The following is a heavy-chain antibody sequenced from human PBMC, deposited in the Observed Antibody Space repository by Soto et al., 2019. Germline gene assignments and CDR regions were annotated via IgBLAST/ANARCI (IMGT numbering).Heavy chain of an antibody. CDR3: ARETVAGTDNWFDP. CDR2: IYTSGYT. CDR1: AGSISTYY. J-gene: IGHJ5*02. Sequence: SETLSLPCTVSAGSISTYYWNWIRQPAGKRLEWLGRIYTSGYTKYNPSLKSRVTMSLDTSKRQFSLKLSSVTAADTAVYYCARETVAGTDNWFDPWGQGILVTVSS. D-gene: IGHD6-19*01. V-gene: IGHV4-4*07.